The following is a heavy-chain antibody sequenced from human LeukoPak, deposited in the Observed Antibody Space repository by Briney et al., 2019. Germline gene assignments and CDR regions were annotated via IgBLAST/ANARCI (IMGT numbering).Heavy chain of an antibody. CDR2: IYYSGST. Sequence: PSETLSLTCTVSGGSISSSSYYWGWIRQPPGNGLEWIGSIYYSGSTNYNPSLKSRVTISVDTSMNQFSLKLSSVTAADTAVYYCARVGSWELLGFDIWGQGTMVTVSS. CDR1: GGSISSSSYY. D-gene: IGHD1-26*01. J-gene: IGHJ3*02. CDR3: ARVGSWELLGFDI. V-gene: IGHV4-39*07.